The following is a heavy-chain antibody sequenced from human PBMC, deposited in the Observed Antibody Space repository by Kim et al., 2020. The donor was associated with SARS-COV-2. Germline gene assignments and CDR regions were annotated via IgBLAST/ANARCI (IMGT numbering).Heavy chain of an antibody. V-gene: IGHV4-30-4*01. CDR2: IYYSGST. J-gene: IGHJ6*02. CDR3: ARGGAYYDILTGYSNYGMGV. D-gene: IGHD3-9*01. Sequence: SETLSLTCTVSGGSISSGDYYWSWIRQPPGKGLEWIGYIYYSGSTYYNPSLKSRVTISVDTSKNQLSLKLSSVTAADTAVYYCARGGAYYDILTGYSNYGMGVWGQGTTVTVSS. CDR1: GGSISSGDYY.